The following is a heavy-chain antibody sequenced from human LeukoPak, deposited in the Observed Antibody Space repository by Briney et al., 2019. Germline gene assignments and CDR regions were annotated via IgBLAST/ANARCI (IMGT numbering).Heavy chain of an antibody. CDR1: GFTVDSNY. D-gene: IGHD4-23*01. CDR3: ARVAAGYSVNYFDY. Sequence: GGSLRLSCAASGFTVDSNYLSWVRQAPGKGLEWVSYISTGSSTTYYADSVKGRFTISRDNVENSLYLQMNSLRDEDTAVYYCARVAAGYSVNYFDYWGQGTLVTVSS. J-gene: IGHJ4*02. CDR2: ISTGSSTT. V-gene: IGHV3-48*02.